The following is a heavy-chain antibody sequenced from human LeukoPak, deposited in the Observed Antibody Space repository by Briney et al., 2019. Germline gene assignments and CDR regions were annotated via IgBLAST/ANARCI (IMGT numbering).Heavy chain of an antibody. CDR3: ARGSGASLGY. D-gene: IGHD2-15*01. V-gene: IGHV3-74*01. CDR1: GFTFRSHW. CDR2: INKYGHST. J-gene: IGHJ4*02. Sequence: GGSLRLSCAASGFTFRSHWMHWVRRAPGKGLVGVSRINKYGHSTNPAASVKGRFTISRDNAKNTLYLQMNSLRDEDTAVYYCARGSGASLGYWGQGTLVTVSS.